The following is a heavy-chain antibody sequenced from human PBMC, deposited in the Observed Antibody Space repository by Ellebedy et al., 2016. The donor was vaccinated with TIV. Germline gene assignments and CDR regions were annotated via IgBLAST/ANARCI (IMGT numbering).Heavy chain of an antibody. CDR1: GGSMSSYY. CDR2: IYYSGDT. Sequence: MPSETLSLTCTVSGGSMSSYYWSWIRQSPGKGLEWIGYIYYSGDTSYNPSLKSRVTISADTSKNQFSLKLRSLTAADTAVYYYARDQGGSWYNPNAFDLWGQGTMVTVSS. D-gene: IGHD6-13*01. J-gene: IGHJ3*01. V-gene: IGHV4-59*01. CDR3: ARDQGGSWYNPNAFDL.